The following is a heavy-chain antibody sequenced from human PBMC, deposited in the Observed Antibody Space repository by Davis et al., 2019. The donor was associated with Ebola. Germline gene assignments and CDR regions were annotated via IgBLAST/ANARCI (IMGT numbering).Heavy chain of an antibody. V-gene: IGHV6-1*01. CDR3: ARERAPGGAVAGTYLGY. J-gene: IGHJ4*02. D-gene: IGHD6-19*01. CDR1: GDSVSSNSAA. CDR2: TYYRSKWYN. Sequence: HSQTLSLTCAISGDSVSSNSAAWNWIRQSPSRGLEWLGRTYYRSKWYNDYAVSVKSRITINPDTSKNQFSLQLNSVTPEDTAVYYCARERAPGGAVAGTYLGYWGQGTLVTVSS.